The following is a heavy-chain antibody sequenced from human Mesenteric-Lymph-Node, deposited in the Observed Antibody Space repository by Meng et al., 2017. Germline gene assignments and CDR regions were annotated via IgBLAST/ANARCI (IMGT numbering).Heavy chain of an antibody. Sequence: GESLKISCTASGFTFGDYTMSWVRQAPGKGLEWVGFIRSKAYGGTTEYAASVKGRFTISRDDSKSIAYLQMNSLKTEDTAVYYCARYYYDSSGYYYVDYWGQGTLVTVSS. J-gene: IGHJ4*02. V-gene: IGHV3-49*04. D-gene: IGHD3-22*01. CDR2: IRSKAYGGTT. CDR1: GFTFGDYT. CDR3: ARYYYDSSGYYYVDY.